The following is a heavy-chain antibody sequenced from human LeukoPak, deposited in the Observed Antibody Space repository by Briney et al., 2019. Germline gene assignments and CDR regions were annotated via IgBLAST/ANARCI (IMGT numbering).Heavy chain of an antibody. CDR2: IIPIFGTA. V-gene: IGHV1-69*13. Sequence: SVKVSCKASGGTFSSYAISWVRQAPGQGIEWMGGIIPIFGTANYAQKFQGRVTITADESTSTAYMELSSLRSEDTAVYYCARERDMTTVRRTHYYYGMDVWGKGTTVTVSS. CDR3: ARERDMTTVRRTHYYYGMDV. D-gene: IGHD4-17*01. CDR1: GGTFSSYA. J-gene: IGHJ6*04.